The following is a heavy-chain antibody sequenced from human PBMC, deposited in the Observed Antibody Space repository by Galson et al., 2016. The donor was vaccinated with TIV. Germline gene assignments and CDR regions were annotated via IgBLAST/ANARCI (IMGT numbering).Heavy chain of an antibody. V-gene: IGHV3-23*01. CDR2: ITSSGASA. D-gene: IGHD1-26*01. J-gene: IGHJ6*02. Sequence: SLRLSCAASGSTFSNFAMRWVRQAPGKGLEWVSIITSSGASADYADSVKGRFTISRANSNNRLYLQMNSLGAGDTAVYYCAKGGATILDAMGVWGQGTTVIVSS. CDR3: AKGGATILDAMGV. CDR1: GSTFSNFA.